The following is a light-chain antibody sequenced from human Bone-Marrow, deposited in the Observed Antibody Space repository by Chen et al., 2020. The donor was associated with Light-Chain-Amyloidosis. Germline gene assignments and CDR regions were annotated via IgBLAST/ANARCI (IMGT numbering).Light chain of an antibody. CDR2: DDS. CDR1: NFGSTS. V-gene: IGLV3-21*02. Sequence: SYVLTQPSSVSVAPGQTATIACGGNNFGSTSVHWYQQTPGQAPVLVVYDDSDRPSVIPARLSGSDSGNTATMTISREEAGDEADYYCQVWDRSSDRPVFGGGTKLTVL. CDR3: QVWDRSSDRPV. J-gene: IGLJ3*02.